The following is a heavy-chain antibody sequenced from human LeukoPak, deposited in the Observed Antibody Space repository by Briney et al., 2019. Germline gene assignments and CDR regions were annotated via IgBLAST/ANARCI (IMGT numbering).Heavy chain of an antibody. V-gene: IGHV4-59*01. CDR3: ARVPARGIAARPRGMDV. Sequence: SETPSLTCTVSGGSISSYYWSWIRQPPGKGLEGIGYIYYSGSTNYNPSLKSRVTISVDTSKNQFSLKLSSVTAADTAVYYCARVPARGIAARPRGMDVWGQGTTVTVSS. D-gene: IGHD6-6*01. CDR1: GGSISSYY. CDR2: IYYSGST. J-gene: IGHJ6*02.